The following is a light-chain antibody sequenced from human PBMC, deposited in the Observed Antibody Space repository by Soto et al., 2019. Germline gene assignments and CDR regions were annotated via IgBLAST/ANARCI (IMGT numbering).Light chain of an antibody. J-gene: IGKJ1*01. Sequence: IQLTQSPSSLSASVGDRVTITCRASQGISSHLAWCQQKPGKAPKLLIYTASTLQSGVPSRFSGSGSGTEFTLTISSLQPEDFATYYCQQLNSYPWTFGQGTKVEIK. CDR3: QQLNSYPWT. CDR1: QGISSH. CDR2: TAS. V-gene: IGKV1-9*01.